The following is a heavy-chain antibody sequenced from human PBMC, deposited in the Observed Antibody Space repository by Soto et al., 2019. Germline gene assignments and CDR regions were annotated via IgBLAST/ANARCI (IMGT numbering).Heavy chain of an antibody. CDR1: GFTFSDYY. V-gene: IGHV3-11*01. Sequence: QVQMVESGGGLVKPGGSLRLSCAASGFTFSDYYMSWIRQVPGKGLEWVAYISNSGSTIYYADSVKGRFTLSRDNAKNSLYLQVNSLRAEDTAVYYCARDGPGYSGYDYVDYFDYWGQGTLVTVSS. D-gene: IGHD5-12*01. CDR2: ISNSGSTI. CDR3: ARDGPGYSGYDYVDYFDY. J-gene: IGHJ4*02.